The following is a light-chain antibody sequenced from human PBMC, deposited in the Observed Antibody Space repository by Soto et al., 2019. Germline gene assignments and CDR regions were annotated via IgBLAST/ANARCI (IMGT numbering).Light chain of an antibody. CDR2: AAS. V-gene: IGKV1-39*01. J-gene: IGKJ5*01. CDR3: QQSYSTLSIT. CDR1: QSISSY. Sequence: DIQMTQSPSSLSASVGDRVTIPCRASQSISSYLNWYQQKPGKAPKLLIYAASSLQSGVPSRFSGSGSGTDFTLTISSLQPEDFATYYCQQSYSTLSITFGQGTRLENK.